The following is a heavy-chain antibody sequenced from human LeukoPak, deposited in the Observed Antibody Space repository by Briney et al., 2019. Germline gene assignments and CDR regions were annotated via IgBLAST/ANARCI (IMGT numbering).Heavy chain of an antibody. CDR1: GYTFTFHY. CDR2: VNPDGGDT. Sequence: ASVKVSCKASGYTFTFHYLHWVRQAPGQGLEWMGWVNPDGGDTHYAQRFQGRVSVTRDTSITTAYMDLSTPTLDDTAMYYCVRETAVTTAIHLNHFDLWGQGTLITVSS. V-gene: IGHV1-2*02. CDR3: VRETAVTTAIHLNHFDL. D-gene: IGHD4-17*01. J-gene: IGHJ4*02.